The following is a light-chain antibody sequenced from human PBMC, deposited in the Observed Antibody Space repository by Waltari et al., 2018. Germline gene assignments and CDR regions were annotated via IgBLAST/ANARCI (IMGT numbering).Light chain of an antibody. CDR2: WTS. J-gene: IGKJ1*01. CDR1: QSVLYSSNNKNY. Sequence: QSVLYSSNNKNYLAWYQQKPGQPPKLLIRWTSTRESGVPDRFSGSGSGTDFTLTISSLQAEDVAVYYCQQYYRSRTFGQGTRVEIK. V-gene: IGKV4-1*01. CDR3: QQYYRSRT.